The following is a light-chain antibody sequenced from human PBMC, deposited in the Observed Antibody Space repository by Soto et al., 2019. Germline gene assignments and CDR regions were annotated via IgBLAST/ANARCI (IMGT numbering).Light chain of an antibody. V-gene: IGKV3-15*01. J-gene: IGKJ5*01. CDR3: QQYNNWPPIT. Sequence: EIVLTQSPGTLSLSPGERATLSCRASQSVRSKLAWYQQKPGQAPRLLIYGASTRATSVPARFSGSGSGTEFTLTISSLQSEDFAIYYCQQYNNWPPITFGQGTRLEIK. CDR1: QSVRSK. CDR2: GAS.